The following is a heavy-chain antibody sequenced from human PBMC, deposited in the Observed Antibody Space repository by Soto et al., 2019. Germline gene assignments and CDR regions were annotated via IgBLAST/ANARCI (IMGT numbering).Heavy chain of an antibody. V-gene: IGHV1-18*01. CDR2: INTHNGNT. CDR3: TGEGSAPYYYYAMDA. Sequence: ASVKVSCKASGYSFTSYGISWVRQAPGEGLEWLGWINTHNGNTNYAQNLQGRVFMTADTSTNTAYMELRSLRSDDTAIYFCTGEGSAPYYYYAMDAWGQGTKVTVSS. D-gene: IGHD3-10*01. J-gene: IGHJ6*02. CDR1: GYSFTSYG.